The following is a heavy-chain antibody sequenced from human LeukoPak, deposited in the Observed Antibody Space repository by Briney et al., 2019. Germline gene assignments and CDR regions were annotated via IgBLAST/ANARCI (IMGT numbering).Heavy chain of an antibody. D-gene: IGHD2-21*02. CDR1: AFTIDDYA. J-gene: IGHJ6*02. CDR3: AKGISVTDYYYGMDV. V-gene: IGHV3-9*01. Sequence: PGRSLRLSCAASAFTIDDYAMHWVRQAPGKGLEWVSGISRNSGAIGYADSVKGRFTISRDNAKNSLFLQMNSLQDEDTALYFCAKGISVTDYYYGMDVWGQGTTVTVSS. CDR2: ISRNSGAI.